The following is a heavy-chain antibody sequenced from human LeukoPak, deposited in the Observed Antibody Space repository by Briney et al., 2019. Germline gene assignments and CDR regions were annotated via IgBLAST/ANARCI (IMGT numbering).Heavy chain of an antibody. J-gene: IGHJ4*02. CDR1: GFTFSSYA. Sequence: GGSLRLPCAASGFTFSSYAMSWVRQAPGKGLEWVSAISGSGGSTYYADSVKGRFTISRDNSKNTLYLQMNSLRAEDTAVYYCANGAITIFGVVPYYFDYWGQGTLVTVSS. D-gene: IGHD3-3*01. V-gene: IGHV3-23*01. CDR2: ISGSGGST. CDR3: ANGAITIFGVVPYYFDY.